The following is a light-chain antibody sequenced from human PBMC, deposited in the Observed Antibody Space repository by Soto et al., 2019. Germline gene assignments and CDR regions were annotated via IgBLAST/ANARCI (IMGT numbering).Light chain of an antibody. Sequence: QSVLTQPASVSGSPGQSITITCTGTSSDVGGYNYVSWYQHHPGKAPKLMIYEVSDRPSGVSNRFSGSKSGNTASLTISGLQAEDEADYYCSSYATSSTLAFGGGTQLTVL. J-gene: IGLJ7*01. CDR2: EVS. CDR1: SSDVGGYNY. V-gene: IGLV2-14*01. CDR3: SSYATSSTLA.